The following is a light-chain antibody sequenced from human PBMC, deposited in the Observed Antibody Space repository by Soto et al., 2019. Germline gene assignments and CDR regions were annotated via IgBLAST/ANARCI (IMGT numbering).Light chain of an antibody. CDR3: QQYGSSLTWT. Sequence: EVVLTQSPGTVSLSPGERVTLSCRASQSVISNYLAWYQQRPGQAPRLLIYAASSRATGITARFSGSGSGTDFTLSISRLEPEDFAVYYCQQYGSSLTWTFGQGTKVE. CDR2: AAS. CDR1: QSVISNY. V-gene: IGKV3-20*01. J-gene: IGKJ1*01.